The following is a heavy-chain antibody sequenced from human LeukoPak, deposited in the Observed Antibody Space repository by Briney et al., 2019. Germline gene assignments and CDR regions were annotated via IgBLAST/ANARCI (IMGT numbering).Heavy chain of an antibody. CDR3: ARDCSGGSCFDY. CDR2: IYYSGST. V-gene: IGHV4-30-4*02. J-gene: IGHJ4*02. CDR1: GGSISSGDYY. D-gene: IGHD2-15*01. Sequence: PSETLSLTCTVSGGSISSGDYYWSWIRQPPGKGLEWIGYIYYSGSTYYNPSLKSRVTISVDTSKNQFSLKLSSVTAADTAVYYCARDCSGGSCFDYWGQGTPVTVSS.